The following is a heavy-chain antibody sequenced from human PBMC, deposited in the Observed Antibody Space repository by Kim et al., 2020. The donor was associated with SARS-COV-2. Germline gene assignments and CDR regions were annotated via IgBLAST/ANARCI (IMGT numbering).Heavy chain of an antibody. J-gene: IGHJ6*02. CDR3: ARDKRLAAAVPYYYYGMDV. D-gene: IGHD6-13*01. Sequence: GGSLRLSCAASGFTFSDYYMSWIRQAPGKGLEWVSYISSSGSTIYYADSVKGRFTISRDNAKNSLYLQMNSLRAEDTAVYYCARDKRLAAAVPYYYYGMDVWGQGTTVTVSS. CDR2: ISSSGSTI. CDR1: GFTFSDYY. V-gene: IGHV3-11*04.